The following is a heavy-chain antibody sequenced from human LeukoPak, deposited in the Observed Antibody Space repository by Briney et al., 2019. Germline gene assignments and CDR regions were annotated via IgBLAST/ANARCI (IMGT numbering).Heavy chain of an antibody. CDR2: LIGSSGST. Sequence: GGSLRLSCAASGFTSTDYAMNWVRQAPGKGLEWVSVLIGSSGSTDYADSVKGRFTISRDNSKNTVYLEMNSLRAEDTAVYYCATEGFDNWGQGTLVSVSS. D-gene: IGHD1-14*01. CDR3: ATEGFDN. CDR1: GFTSTDYA. V-gene: IGHV3-23*01. J-gene: IGHJ4*02.